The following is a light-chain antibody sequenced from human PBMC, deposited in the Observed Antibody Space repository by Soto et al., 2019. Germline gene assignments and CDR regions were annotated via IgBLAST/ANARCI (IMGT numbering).Light chain of an antibody. CDR3: QPYGMSPPLS. J-gene: IGKJ4*01. Sequence: EIVLTQSPGTLSLSPGERATLSCRASQSVSSSYLAWYQQKPGQAPRLLIYGASSRATGFPDRLNGSGSGTAITLAISRLEQKDLAVYCCQPYGMSPPLSFGGGTQVDIK. CDR2: GAS. V-gene: IGKV3-20*01. CDR1: QSVSSSY.